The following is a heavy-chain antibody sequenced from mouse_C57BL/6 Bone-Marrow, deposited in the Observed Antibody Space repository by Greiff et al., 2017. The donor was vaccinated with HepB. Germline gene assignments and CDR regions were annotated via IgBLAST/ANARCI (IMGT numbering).Heavy chain of an antibody. Sequence: VQLQQSGAELVKPGASVKLSCKASGYTFTSYWMHWVKQRPGQGLEWIGMIHPNSGSTNYNEKFKSKATLTVDKSSSTAYMQLSSLTSEDSAVYYCARFRETFFDYWGQGTTLTVSS. D-gene: IGHD3-2*02. CDR3: ARFRETFFDY. J-gene: IGHJ2*01. CDR1: GYTFTSYW. CDR2: IHPNSGST. V-gene: IGHV1-64*01.